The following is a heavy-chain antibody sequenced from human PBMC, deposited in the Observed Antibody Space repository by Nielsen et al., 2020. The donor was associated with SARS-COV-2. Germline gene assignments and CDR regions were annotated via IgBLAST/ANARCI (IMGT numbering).Heavy chain of an antibody. Sequence: GESLKISCAASGFTFSSYSMNWVRQAPGKGLEWVSSISSSSSYIYYADSVKGRFTISRDNAKNSLYLQMNSLRAEDTAVYYCARDHNWNYGSDWFDPRGQGTLVTVSS. V-gene: IGHV3-21*01. CDR2: ISSSSSYI. D-gene: IGHD1-7*01. CDR3: ARDHNWNYGSDWFDP. CDR1: GFTFSSYS. J-gene: IGHJ5*02.